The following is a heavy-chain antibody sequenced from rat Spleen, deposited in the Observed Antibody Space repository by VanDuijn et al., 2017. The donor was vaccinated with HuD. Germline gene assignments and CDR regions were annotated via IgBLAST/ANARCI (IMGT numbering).Heavy chain of an antibody. J-gene: IGHJ3*01. CDR1: GYTFTSNY. CDR3: ARGGGAEGVPFAY. V-gene: IGHV1-24*01. Sequence: QVQLQQSGTELVKPASSVKISCKASGYTFTSNYMHWIRQKPGNGLEWIGWIYPGNGNAEYNQKFDGKATLTADKSSSTAYMQLSSLTSEDSAVYWWARGGGAEGVPFAYWGQGTLVTVSS. D-gene: IGHD1-11*01. CDR2: IYPGNGNA.